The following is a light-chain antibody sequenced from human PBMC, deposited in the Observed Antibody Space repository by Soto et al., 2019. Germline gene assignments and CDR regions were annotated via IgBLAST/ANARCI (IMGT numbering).Light chain of an antibody. CDR1: SFNIGSNT. CDR2: SND. V-gene: IGLV1-44*01. J-gene: IGLJ2*01. Sequence: QSVLTQPPSASGTPGQTITISCSGSSFNIGSNTVHWYQQLPGTAPKLLIYSNDQRPSGVPDRFSGSKAGTSASLAISGLQSEDEADYYCATWDDSLNSPLFGGGTKLTVL. CDR3: ATWDDSLNSPL.